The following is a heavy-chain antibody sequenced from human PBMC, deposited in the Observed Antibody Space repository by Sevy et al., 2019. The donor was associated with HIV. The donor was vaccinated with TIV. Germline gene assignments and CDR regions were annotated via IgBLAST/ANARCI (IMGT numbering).Heavy chain of an antibody. V-gene: IGHV3-7*03. CDR1: GFTFSNYW. CDR3: ARDCSSTTCLWGLDV. D-gene: IGHD2-2*01. CDR2: VKGNGSER. J-gene: IGHJ6*02. Sequence: GGSLRLSCAASGFTFSNYWMTWVRQAPGKGLEWVANVKGNGSERYYVASVKGRFTISRDNAKNSLYLRMNSLRADDTAVYYCARDCSSTTCLWGLDVWGQGTTVTVSS.